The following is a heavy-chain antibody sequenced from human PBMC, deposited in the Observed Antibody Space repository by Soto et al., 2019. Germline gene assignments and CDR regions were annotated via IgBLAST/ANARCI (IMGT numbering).Heavy chain of an antibody. J-gene: IGHJ2*01. D-gene: IGHD4-17*01. V-gene: IGHV1-69*08. CDR2: IMPILGST. Sequence: QVQLVQSGAEVKKPGSSVKVSCKASGGTFSSYSISWVRQGPGQGLEWLGRIMPILGSTRYAQKFQGRVTITADTSTSTAYMELRRLRSEDTAVYYCAREGRDTVTTYWYFDLWGRGTLVTVSS. CDR1: GGTFSSYS. CDR3: AREGRDTVTTYWYFDL.